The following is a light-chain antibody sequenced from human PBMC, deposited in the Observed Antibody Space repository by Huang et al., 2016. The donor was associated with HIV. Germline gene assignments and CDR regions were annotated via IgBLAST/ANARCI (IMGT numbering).Light chain of an antibody. CDR3: QQYGSSHPDT. Sequence: DILLTQSPATLSLSPGERATLPCKSSQHVDNNYLAGYQQKPGQVPRLLIYAASSRAAGVPDRFSGSGSGTEFTLTISRLEPEDFAVYYCQQYGSSHPDTFGQGTKLE. V-gene: IGKV3-20*01. J-gene: IGKJ2*01. CDR2: AAS. CDR1: QHVDNNY.